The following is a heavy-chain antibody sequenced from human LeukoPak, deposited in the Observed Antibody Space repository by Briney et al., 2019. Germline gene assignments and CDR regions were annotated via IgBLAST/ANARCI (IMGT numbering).Heavy chain of an antibody. CDR3: AKVPREQFGLGIRGPFDY. D-gene: IGHD1-26*01. Sequence: PGGSLRLSCAASGFTFSSYAMSWVRQAPGKGLEWVSAISGSGGSTYYADSVKGRFTISRDNSKNTLYLQMNSLRAEDTAVYYCAKVPREQFGLGIRGPFDYWGQGTLVTVSS. J-gene: IGHJ4*02. V-gene: IGHV3-23*01. CDR1: GFTFSSYA. CDR2: ISGSGGST.